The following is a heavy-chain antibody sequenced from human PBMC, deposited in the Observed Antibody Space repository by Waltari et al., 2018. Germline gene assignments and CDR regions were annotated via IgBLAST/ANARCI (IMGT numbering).Heavy chain of an antibody. D-gene: IGHD2-2*01. CDR2: IYHSGST. CDR3: ARHTHCSSTSCYFYYYYYYGMDV. V-gene: IGHV4-38-2*01. J-gene: IGHJ6*02. Sequence: QVQLQESGPGLVKPSETLSLTCAVSGYSISSGYHWGWIRQPPGKGLEWIGSIYHSGSTYYNPSLKSRVTISVDTSKNQFSLKLSSVTAADTAVYYCARHTHCSSTSCYFYYYYYYGMDVWGQGTTVTVSS. CDR1: GYSISSGYH.